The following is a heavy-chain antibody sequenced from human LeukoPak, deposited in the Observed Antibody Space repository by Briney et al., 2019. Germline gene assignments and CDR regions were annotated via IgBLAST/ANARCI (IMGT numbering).Heavy chain of an antibody. V-gene: IGHV4-39*01. J-gene: IGHJ4*02. Sequence: SETLSLTCTVSGGSNSSSSYYWGWIRQPPGKGLEWIGSIYYSGSTYYNPSLKSRVTISVDTSKNQFSLKLSSVTAADTAVYYCARLGLDYYFDYWGQGTLVTVSS. CDR3: ARLGLDYYFDY. CDR1: GGSNSSSSYY. D-gene: IGHD3/OR15-3a*01. CDR2: IYYSGST.